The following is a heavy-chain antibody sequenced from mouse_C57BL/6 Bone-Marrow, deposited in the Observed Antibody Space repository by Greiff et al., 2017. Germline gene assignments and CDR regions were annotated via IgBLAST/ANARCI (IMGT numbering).Heavy chain of an antibody. CDR1: GFTFSSYG. D-gene: IGHD1-1*01. V-gene: IGHV5-6*02. CDR2: ISSGGSYI. J-gene: IGHJ1*03. CDR3: ASRDYGSSYNWYFVV. Sequence: DVKLVESGGDLVKPGGSLKLSCAASGFTFSSYGMSWVRQTPDKRLEWVATISSGGSYIYYPDSVKGRFTISRDNAKHTLLLQMSSLKSEDTAMVYRASRDYGSSYNWYFVVGGTGTPVTVS.